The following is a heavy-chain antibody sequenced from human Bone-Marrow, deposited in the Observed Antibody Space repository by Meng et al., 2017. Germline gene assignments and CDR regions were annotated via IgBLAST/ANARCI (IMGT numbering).Heavy chain of an antibody. D-gene: IGHD2-21*02. CDR1: RYTFTSYA. CDR3: ARSYCGGDCYSTPHYFDY. J-gene: IGHJ4*02. V-gene: IGHV1-3*01. Sequence: ASAKVSCKASRYTFTSYAMHWVRQAPGQRLEWMGWINAGNGNTKYSQKFQGRVTITRDTSASTAYMELSSLRSEDTAVYYCARSYCGGDCYSTPHYFDYWGQGTLVTVSS. CDR2: INAGNGNT.